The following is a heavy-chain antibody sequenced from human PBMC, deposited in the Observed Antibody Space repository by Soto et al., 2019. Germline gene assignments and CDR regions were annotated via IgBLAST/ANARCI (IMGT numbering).Heavy chain of an antibody. J-gene: IGHJ6*03. CDR3: AMVRSGGSGYSFYYYMDV. Sequence: QHGGSLKLSCAASGFTFRSSAMSWVRQNPGKGLEWVSAISGSGGSTYYADSVKGRFTISRDNSKNTLYLQMNSLRAEDTAVYYCAMVRSGGSGYSFYYYMDVWGKGTTVTVSS. V-gene: IGHV3-23*01. CDR1: GFTFRSSA. D-gene: IGHD2-15*01. CDR2: ISGSGGST.